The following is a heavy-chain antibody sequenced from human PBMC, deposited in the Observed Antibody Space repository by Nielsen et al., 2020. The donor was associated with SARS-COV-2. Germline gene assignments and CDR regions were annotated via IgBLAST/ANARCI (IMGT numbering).Heavy chain of an antibody. J-gene: IGHJ6*03. CDR3: ARGATVTATIDYMDV. V-gene: IGHV1-18*04. CDR1: GYTFTNYG. CDR2: ISGYNGDT. D-gene: IGHD2-21*02. Sequence: ASVKVSCKASGYTFTNYGISWVRQAPGQGLEWMGWISGYNGDTNYAQKFQGRVTMTIDTSTSTAYMELRSLRSDDTAVYYCARGATVTATIDYMDVWGKGTTVTVSS.